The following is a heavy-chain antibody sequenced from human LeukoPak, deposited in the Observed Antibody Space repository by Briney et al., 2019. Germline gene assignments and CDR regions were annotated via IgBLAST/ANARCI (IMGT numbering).Heavy chain of an antibody. CDR1: GGSISSYY. Sequence: PSETLSLTCTVSGGSISSYYWSWIRQTAGKGLEWIGRLSTSGTTNYNPSLKSRVTMSVDTSKNQFSLKLSSVTAADTAVYYCARQHDFWSGYYTYPNFDYWGQGTLVTVSS. V-gene: IGHV4-4*07. CDR2: LSTSGTT. D-gene: IGHD3-3*01. J-gene: IGHJ4*02. CDR3: ARQHDFWSGYYTYPNFDY.